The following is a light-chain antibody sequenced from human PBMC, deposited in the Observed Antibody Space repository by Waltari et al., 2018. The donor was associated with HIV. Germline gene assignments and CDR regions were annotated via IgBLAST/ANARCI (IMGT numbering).Light chain of an antibody. CDR1: QDIGND. CDR2: GAS. J-gene: IGKJ4*01. V-gene: IGKV3-15*01. Sequence: MRQFPPTLLFLPGERATLPARAIQDIGNDLAWCHQRSVQAPRLLIYGASTRATSTPACLSGSGSGTAFTLTISNMQSPDFSVFYCQQYNMRPTTFGRGTKVEMK. CDR3: QQYNMRPTT.